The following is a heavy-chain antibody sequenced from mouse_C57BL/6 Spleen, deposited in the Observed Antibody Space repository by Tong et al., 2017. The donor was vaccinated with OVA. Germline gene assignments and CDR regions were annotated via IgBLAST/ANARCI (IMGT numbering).Heavy chain of an antibody. J-gene: IGHJ2*01. Sequence: VQLQESGPELVKPGASVKISCKASGYSFTSYYIHWVKQRPGQGLEWIGWIYPGSGNTKYNEKFKGKATLTADTSSSTAYMQLSSLTSEDSAVYYCARGITGYYFDYWGQGTTLTVSS. V-gene: IGHV1-66*01. CDR3: ARGITGYYFDY. CDR1: GYSFTSYY. CDR2: IYPGSGNT. D-gene: IGHD4-1*01.